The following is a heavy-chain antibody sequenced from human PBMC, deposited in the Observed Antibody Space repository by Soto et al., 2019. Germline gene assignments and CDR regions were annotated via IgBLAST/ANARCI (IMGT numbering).Heavy chain of an antibody. J-gene: IGHJ5*02. CDR1: GGSISSGGYS. Sequence: QLQLQESGSGLVKPSQTLSLTCAVFGGSISSGGYSWSWIRQPPGKGLEWIGYIYHSGSTYYNPSLKSRVTISVDRSKNQFSLKLSSVTAADTAVYYCARRGGPLEWSNWFDPWGQGTLVTVSS. CDR2: IYHSGST. V-gene: IGHV4-30-2*01. CDR3: ARRGGPLEWSNWFDP. D-gene: IGHD3-3*01.